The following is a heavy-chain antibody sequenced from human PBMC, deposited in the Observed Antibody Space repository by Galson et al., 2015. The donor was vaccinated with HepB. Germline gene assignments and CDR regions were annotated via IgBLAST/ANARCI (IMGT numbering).Heavy chain of an antibody. CDR3: ARSPIYSSGWYFDDY. CDR2: IDWDDDK. CDR1: GFSLSTSGMC. D-gene: IGHD6-19*01. V-gene: IGHV2-70*01. J-gene: IGHJ4*02. Sequence: PALVKPTQTLTLTCTFSGFSLSTSGMCVSWIRQPPGKALEWLALIDWDDDKYYSTSLKTRLTISKDTSKNQVVLTMTNMDPVDTATYYCARSPIYSSGWYFDDYWGQGTLVTVSS.